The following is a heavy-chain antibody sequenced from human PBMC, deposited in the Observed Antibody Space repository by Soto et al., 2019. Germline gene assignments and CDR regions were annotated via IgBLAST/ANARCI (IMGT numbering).Heavy chain of an antibody. CDR2: INHSGST. V-gene: IGHV4-34*01. CDR3: ASHYYDSSGYPLGRDY. D-gene: IGHD3-22*01. CDR1: GGSFSGYY. Sequence: QVQLQQWGAGLLKPSETLSLTCAVYGGSFSGYYWSWIRQPPGKGLEWIGEINHSGSTNYNPSLKIRVTISVDTSKNQFSLKLSSVTAADTAVYYCASHYYDSSGYPLGRDYWGQGTLVTVSS. J-gene: IGHJ4*02.